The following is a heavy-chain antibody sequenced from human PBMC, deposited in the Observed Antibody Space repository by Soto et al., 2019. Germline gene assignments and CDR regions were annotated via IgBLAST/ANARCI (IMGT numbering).Heavy chain of an antibody. CDR3: ARESGTGYSSGQGYGMDV. Sequence: QVQLVQSGAEVKKPGASVKVSCKSSGYTFTSYGISWVRQAPGQGREWMGWISAYNGNTNYAQKLQGRVTMTTDTSTSTAYMELRSLRSDDTAVYYCARESGTGYSSGQGYGMDVWGQGTTVTVSS. CDR2: ISAYNGNT. D-gene: IGHD6-19*01. V-gene: IGHV1-18*01. CDR1: GYTFTSYG. J-gene: IGHJ6*02.